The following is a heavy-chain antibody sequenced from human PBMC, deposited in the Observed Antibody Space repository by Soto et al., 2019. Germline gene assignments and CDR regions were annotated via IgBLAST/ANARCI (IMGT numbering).Heavy chain of an antibody. V-gene: IGHV4-31*03. CDR3: ARGIAAAGTYNWFDP. CDR1: GGSISSGGYY. D-gene: IGHD6-13*01. CDR2: IYYSGST. Sequence: PSETLSLTCTVSGGSISSGGYYWSWIRQHPGKGLEWIGYIYYSGSTYYNPSLKSRVAISVGTSKNQFSLKLSSVTAADTAVYYCARGIAAAGTYNWFDPWGQGTLVTVSS. J-gene: IGHJ5*02.